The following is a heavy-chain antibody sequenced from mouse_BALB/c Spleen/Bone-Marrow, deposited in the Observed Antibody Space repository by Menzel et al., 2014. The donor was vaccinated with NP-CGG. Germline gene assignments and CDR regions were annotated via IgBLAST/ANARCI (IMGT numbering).Heavy chain of an antibody. Sequence: EVKVVESGGGLVKPGGSLKLSCAASGFTFSDYYMYWVRQTPEKRLEWVATISDGGSYTDYPGSVKGRFTVSRDNAKNSLYLQMSSLKSEDTAMYFCARTYRPFALDYWGQGTSVTVSS. J-gene: IGHJ4*01. V-gene: IGHV5-4*02. D-gene: IGHD2-14*01. CDR3: ARTYRPFALDY. CDR1: GFTFSDYY. CDR2: ISDGGSYT.